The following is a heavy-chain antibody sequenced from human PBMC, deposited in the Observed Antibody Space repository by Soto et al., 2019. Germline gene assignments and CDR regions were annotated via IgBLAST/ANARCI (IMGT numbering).Heavy chain of an antibody. Sequence: EVQLVESGGGLVKPGGSLRLSCAASGFTFSSYSMNWVRQAPGKGLEWVSSISSSSSYIYYADSVKGRFTISRDNAKNSLYLQMNSLRAEDTAEYYCHLTHYGDYVINNWFDPWGQGTLVTVSS. CDR1: GFTFSSYS. CDR2: ISSSSSYI. V-gene: IGHV3-21*01. CDR3: HLTHYGDYVINNWFDP. J-gene: IGHJ5*02. D-gene: IGHD4-17*01.